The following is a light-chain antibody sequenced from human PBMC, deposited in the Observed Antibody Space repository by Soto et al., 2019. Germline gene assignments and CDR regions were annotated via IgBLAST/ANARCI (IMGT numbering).Light chain of an antibody. Sequence: EIGWTQSPATLSLSPGERATLSCSASQSVSNYLAWYQRKPGQAPRLLMYDASNRATGIPARFSGSGSGTDFTLTISSLEPEDFAVYFCQHRAGWPPALTFGGGTKVDI. CDR1: QSVSNY. J-gene: IGKJ4*01. CDR3: QHRAGWPPALT. V-gene: IGKV3-11*01. CDR2: DAS.